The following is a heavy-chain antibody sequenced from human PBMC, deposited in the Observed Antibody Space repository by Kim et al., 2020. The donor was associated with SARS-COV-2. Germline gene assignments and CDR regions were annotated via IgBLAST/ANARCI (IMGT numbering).Heavy chain of an antibody. V-gene: IGHV3-11*06. Sequence: ADSVKGRITISRDNAKNSLYLQMNSLRAEDTAVYYCARTTTYYYYGMDVWGQGTTVTVSS. D-gene: IGHD1-1*01. CDR3: ARTTTYYYYGMDV. J-gene: IGHJ6*02.